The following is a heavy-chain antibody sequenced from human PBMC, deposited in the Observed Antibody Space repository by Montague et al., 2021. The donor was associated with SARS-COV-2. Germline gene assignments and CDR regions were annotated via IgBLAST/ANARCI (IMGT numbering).Heavy chain of an antibody. V-gene: IGHV4-39*01. CDR1: GGSVSSRSYY. J-gene: IGHJ4*02. D-gene: IGHD4-23*01. CDR3: ARRGDYGGPRFDY. CDR2: IYYSGST. Sequence: SETLSLTCTVSGGSVSSRSYYWGWIRQPPGKGLEWIGSIYYSGSTHYNPSLKSRVTISVDTSKNQFSLKLSSVTAAYTAVYYCARRGDYGGPRFDYWGQGTLVSVSS.